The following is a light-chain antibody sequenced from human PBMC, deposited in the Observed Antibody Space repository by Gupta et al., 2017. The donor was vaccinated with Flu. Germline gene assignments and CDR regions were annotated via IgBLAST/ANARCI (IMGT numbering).Light chain of an antibody. CDR1: QSVSSS. Sequence: ETVMTQSPATLSVSPGERATLSCRASQSVSSSLAWYQHKPGQAPRLLIYGASTRATGIPDRFSGSGSGTEFTLTISSLQSEDFALYYCQQYNTWPQTFGQGTSLQIK. CDR2: GAS. V-gene: IGKV3-15*01. J-gene: IGKJ2*01. CDR3: QQYNTWPQT.